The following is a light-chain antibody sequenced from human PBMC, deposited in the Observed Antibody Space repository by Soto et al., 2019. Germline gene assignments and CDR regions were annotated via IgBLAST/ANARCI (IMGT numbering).Light chain of an antibody. CDR2: WAS. J-gene: IGKJ2*01. V-gene: IGKV4-1*01. CDR3: YYFYGPPLFT. Sequence: DIVMTQSPDSLAVSLGESAYITCRSSQAVSRDSSGRHLLAWYQQKQGQPPKLLIFWASTRESGVPDRLSGSGSGTDFTLTICSLQAEGVAVYYCYYFYGPPLFTFGQGTKLEI. CDR1: QAVSRDSSGRHL.